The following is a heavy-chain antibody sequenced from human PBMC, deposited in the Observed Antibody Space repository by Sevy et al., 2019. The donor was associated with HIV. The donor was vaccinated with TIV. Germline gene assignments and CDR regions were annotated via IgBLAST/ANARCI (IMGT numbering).Heavy chain of an antibody. Sequence: SETLSLTYTVSGGSISTYYWSWVRQPAGKGLEWIGRIYTSGYTNYNPSLNSRVTMSIDTSKNQFSLKLSSVTAADTALYYCARTVAPAIRGAFDIWGQGTMVTVSS. CDR1: GGSISTYY. CDR3: ARTVAPAIRGAFDI. D-gene: IGHD2-21*02. J-gene: IGHJ3*02. V-gene: IGHV4-4*07. CDR2: IYTSGYT.